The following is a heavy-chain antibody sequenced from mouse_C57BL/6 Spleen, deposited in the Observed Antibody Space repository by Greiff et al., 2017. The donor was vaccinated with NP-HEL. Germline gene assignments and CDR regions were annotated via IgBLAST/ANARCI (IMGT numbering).Heavy chain of an antibody. V-gene: IGHV1-9*01. D-gene: IGHD1-3*01. Sequence: VQLQESGAELLKPGASVKLSCKATGYTFTGYWIEWVKQRPGHGLEWIGEILPGSGSTNYNEKFKGKATLTADTSSNTAYMQLSSLTTEDSAIYSCARMSGSFAYWGQVTLVTVSA. CDR2: ILPGSGST. J-gene: IGHJ3*01. CDR1: GYTFTGYW. CDR3: ARMSGSFAY.